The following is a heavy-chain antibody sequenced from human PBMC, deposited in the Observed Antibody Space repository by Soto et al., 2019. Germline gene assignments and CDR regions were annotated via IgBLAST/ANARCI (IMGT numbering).Heavy chain of an antibody. J-gene: IGHJ4*02. CDR1: GFTFSNAW. V-gene: IGHV3-15*01. CDR2: IKSKTDGGTT. D-gene: IGHD3-10*02. CDR3: TTEAYYVPFDY. Sequence: GGSLRLSCAASGFTFSNAWMSWVRQAPGKGLEWVGRIKSKTDGGTTDYAAPVKGRFTISRDDSKNTLYLQMNSLKAEDTAVYYCTTEAYYVPFDYWGQGTLVTVSS.